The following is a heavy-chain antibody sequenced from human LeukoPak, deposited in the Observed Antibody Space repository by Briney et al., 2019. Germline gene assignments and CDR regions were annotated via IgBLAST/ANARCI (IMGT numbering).Heavy chain of an antibody. J-gene: IGHJ3*02. CDR3: ARGVGSAFDI. V-gene: IGHV1-18*01. D-gene: IGHD2-15*01. CDR1: GYTFSSSG. CDR2: ISANDGNT. Sequence: GASVKVSCKASGYTFSSSGISWVRQAPGQGLERMGWISANDGNTDYAQKFQGRVTMTTDTSTGTAYMELRSLRFEDTAVYCCARGVGSAFDIWGQGTMVTVSS.